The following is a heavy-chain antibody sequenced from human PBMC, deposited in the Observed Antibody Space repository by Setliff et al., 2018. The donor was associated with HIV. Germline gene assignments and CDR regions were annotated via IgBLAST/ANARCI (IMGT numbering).Heavy chain of an antibody. Sequence: SETLSLTCNVSGVSISTSGYYWGWIRQPPGKGLECIGSFHSSGSTSYTPSLRIRVVLSVDTSKNQLSLRLTSFTAADTAVYYCARPLSPSYNFWGDAFAIWGQGTLVTVSS. CDR3: ARPLSPSYNFWGDAFAI. J-gene: IGHJ3*02. CDR1: GVSISTSGYY. D-gene: IGHD3-3*01. V-gene: IGHV4-39*01. CDR2: FHSSGST.